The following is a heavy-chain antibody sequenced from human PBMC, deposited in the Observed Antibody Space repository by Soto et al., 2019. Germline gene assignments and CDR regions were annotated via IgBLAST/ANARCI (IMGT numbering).Heavy chain of an antibody. D-gene: IGHD6-13*01. Sequence: ETLSLTCAVYGGSFSGYYWSWIRQPPGKGLEWIGEINHSGSTNYNPSLKSRVTISVDTSKNQFSLKLSSVTAADTAVYYCARGRPVDIAAADWDDYWGQGTLVTVSS. CDR2: INHSGST. J-gene: IGHJ4*02. CDR3: ARGRPVDIAAADWDDY. V-gene: IGHV4-34*01. CDR1: GGSFSGYY.